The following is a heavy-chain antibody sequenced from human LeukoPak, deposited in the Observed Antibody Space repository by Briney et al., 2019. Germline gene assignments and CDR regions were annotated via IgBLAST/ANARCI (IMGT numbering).Heavy chain of an antibody. CDR2: IYPGDSDT. Sequence: GESLKIFCRGSGYSFSSYWIGWVRQMPGKGLEWMGIIYPGDSDTRYSPSFQGQVTISADKSISTAYLQWSILKASDTAMYYCARRDGYDSTTFDYWGQGTLVTVSS. CDR3: ARRDGYDSTTFDY. CDR1: GYSFSSYW. V-gene: IGHV5-51*01. D-gene: IGHD5-24*01. J-gene: IGHJ4*02.